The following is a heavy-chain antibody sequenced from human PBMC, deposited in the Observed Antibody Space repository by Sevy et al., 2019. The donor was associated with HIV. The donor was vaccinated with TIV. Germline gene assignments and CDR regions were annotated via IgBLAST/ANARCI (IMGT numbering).Heavy chain of an antibody. CDR1: GFTLSSYS. CDR3: ARQGGYSDQGMDV. J-gene: IGHJ6*02. D-gene: IGHD5-12*01. V-gene: IGHV3-48*01. CDR2: ISGSSTPI. Sequence: GGSLRLSCAASGFTLSSYSMNWVRQAPGKGLEWASYISGSSTPIYYADSVKGRFTISRDNAKNSLYLQMNSLRAEDTAVYYCARQGGYSDQGMDVWGQGTTVTVSS.